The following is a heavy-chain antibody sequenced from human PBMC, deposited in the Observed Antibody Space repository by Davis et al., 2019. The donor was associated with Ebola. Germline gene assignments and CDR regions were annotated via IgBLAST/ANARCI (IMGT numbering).Heavy chain of an antibody. CDR2: IYYSGST. V-gene: IGHV4-39*07. Sequence: PSETLSLTCTVSGGSISTNIYYWGWIRQPPGKGLEWIGSIYYSGSTSYNPSLKSRVTISIDTSKSQFSLTLRSVTAADTAVYYCAGDVGTMSWDNWFDPWGQGTLVTVSS. CDR1: GGSISTNIYY. CDR3: AGDVGTMSWDNWFDP. D-gene: IGHD2-2*01. J-gene: IGHJ5*02.